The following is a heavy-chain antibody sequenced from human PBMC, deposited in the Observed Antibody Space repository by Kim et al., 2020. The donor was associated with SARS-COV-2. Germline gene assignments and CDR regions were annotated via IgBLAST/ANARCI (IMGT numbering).Heavy chain of an antibody. D-gene: IGHD3-22*01. CDR3: ARTYYYDSSGYPSDY. V-gene: IGHV4-31*02. Sequence: PSLKSRVTISVDTSKNQFSLKLSSVTAADTAVYYCARTYYYDSSGYPSDYWGQGTLVTVSS. J-gene: IGHJ4*02.